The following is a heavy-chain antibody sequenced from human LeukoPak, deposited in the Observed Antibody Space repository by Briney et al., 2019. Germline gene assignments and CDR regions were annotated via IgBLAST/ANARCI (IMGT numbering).Heavy chain of an antibody. CDR3: ARRTPKQWLVPGDYNWFDP. V-gene: IGHV2-5*02. D-gene: IGHD6-19*01. Sequence: ESGPTLVKPTQTLTLTCTVSGFSLSTNGVGVGWIRQPPGKALEWLAFIYWDDDKRYSPSLKSRLTITKDTSKNQVVLTMTNMDPVDTATYYCARRTPKQWLVPGDYNWFDPWGQGILVTVSS. CDR2: IYWDDDK. CDR1: GFSLSTNGVG. J-gene: IGHJ5*02.